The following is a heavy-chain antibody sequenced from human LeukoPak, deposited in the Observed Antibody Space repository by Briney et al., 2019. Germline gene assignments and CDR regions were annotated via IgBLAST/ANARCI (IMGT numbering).Heavy chain of an antibody. V-gene: IGHV3-23*01. Sequence: GGSLRLSCAASGFTFASYAMTWVRQAPGKGLEWVSSISATDGSTYYADSVRGRFTISRDNSKNTLFLQMNSLRAEDTALYYCVACSSASCYGDRFDPWGQGTLVTVSS. J-gene: IGHJ5*02. D-gene: IGHD2-2*01. CDR1: GFTFASYA. CDR3: VACSSASCYGDRFDP. CDR2: ISATDGST.